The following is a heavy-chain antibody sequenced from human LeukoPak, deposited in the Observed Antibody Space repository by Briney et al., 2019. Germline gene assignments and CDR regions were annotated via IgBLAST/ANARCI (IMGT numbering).Heavy chain of an antibody. CDR2: VSGSGGST. CDR1: GFTFSSYA. V-gene: IGHV3-23*01. Sequence: GRPLRLSCAASGFTFSSYAMSWVRQAPGKGLEWVSAVSGSGGSTYYADSVKGRFTISRDNSKNTLYLQMNSLRAEDTAVYYCAKVSPATPLFDYWGQGTLVTVSS. J-gene: IGHJ4*02. CDR3: AKVSPATPLFDY. D-gene: IGHD2-2*01.